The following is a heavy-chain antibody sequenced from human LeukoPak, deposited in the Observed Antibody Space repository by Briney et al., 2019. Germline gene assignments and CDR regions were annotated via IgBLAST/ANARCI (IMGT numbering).Heavy chain of an antibody. CDR1: GFTFSYYA. CDR3: AKDSGLDHRYGLFDY. D-gene: IGHD5-18*01. Sequence: PGGSLRLSCAASGFTFSYYAMHWVRQAPGKGLEWVAIMSSDGNNKYYADSVKGRFTISRDNSNNTLYLQMNSLRPEDTAVYYCAKDSGLDHRYGLFDYWGQGTLVTVSS. CDR2: MSSDGNNK. V-gene: IGHV3-30-3*01. J-gene: IGHJ4*02.